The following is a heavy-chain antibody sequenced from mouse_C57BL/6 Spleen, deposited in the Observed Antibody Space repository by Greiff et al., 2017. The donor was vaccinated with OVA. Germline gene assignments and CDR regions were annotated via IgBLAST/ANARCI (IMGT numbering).Heavy chain of an antibody. V-gene: IGHV14-4*01. J-gene: IGHJ1*03. D-gene: IGHD1-1*01. CDR2: IDPENGDT. Sequence: VQLKESGAELVRPGASVKLSCTASGFNIKDDYMHWVKQRPEQGLEWIGWIDPENGDTEYASKFQGKATITADTSSNTAYLQLSSLTSEDTAVYYCTTYPYYYGSSSPYFDVWGTGTTVTVSS. CDR1: GFNIKDDY. CDR3: TTYPYYYGSSSPYFDV.